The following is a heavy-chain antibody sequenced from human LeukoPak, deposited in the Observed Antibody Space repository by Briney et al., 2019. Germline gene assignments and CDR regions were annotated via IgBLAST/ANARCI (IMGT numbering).Heavy chain of an antibody. V-gene: IGHV1-18*01. CDR3: ARSVGGLWFGELLQQIDAFDI. CDR2: ISAYNGNT. D-gene: IGHD3-10*01. J-gene: IGHJ3*02. CDR1: GYTFTSYG. Sequence: GASVKVSCKASGYTFTSYGISWVRQAPGQGLEWMGWISAYNGNTNYAQKFQGRVTMTRDTSISTAYMELSRLRSDDTAVYYCARSVGGLWFGELLQQIDAFDIWGQGTMVTVSS.